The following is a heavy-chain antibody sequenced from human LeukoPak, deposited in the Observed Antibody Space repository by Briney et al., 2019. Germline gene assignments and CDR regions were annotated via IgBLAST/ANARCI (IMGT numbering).Heavy chain of an antibody. CDR3: ARDDYYHDSSGYYSN. CDR2: IYTSGST. J-gene: IGHJ4*02. D-gene: IGHD3-22*01. CDR1: GGSISSYY. Sequence: PSETPSLTCTVSGGSISSYYWSWIRQPAGKGLEWIGRIYTSGSTNYNPSLKSRVTMSVDTSKNQFSLKLSSVTAADTAVYYCARDDYYHDSSGYYSNWGQGTLVTVSS. V-gene: IGHV4-4*07.